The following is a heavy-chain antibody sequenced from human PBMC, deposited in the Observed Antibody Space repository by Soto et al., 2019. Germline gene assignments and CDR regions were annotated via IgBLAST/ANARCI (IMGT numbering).Heavy chain of an antibody. CDR2: INHSGST. CDR1: GGSFSGYY. J-gene: IGHJ5*02. CDR3: ARGNQYYYVSGSYYNNLFDP. D-gene: IGHD3-10*01. Sequence: SETLSLTCAVYGGSFSGYYWSWIRQPPGKGLEWIGEINHSGSTNYNPSLKSRVTISVDTSKNQFSLKLSSVTAADTAVYYCARGNQYYYVSGSYYNNLFDPLYQGTLETVST. V-gene: IGHV4-34*01.